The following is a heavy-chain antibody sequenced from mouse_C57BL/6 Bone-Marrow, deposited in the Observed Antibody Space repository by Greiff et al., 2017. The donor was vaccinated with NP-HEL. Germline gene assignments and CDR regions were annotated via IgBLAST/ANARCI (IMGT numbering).Heavy chain of an antibody. CDR2: IDPSDSYT. D-gene: IGHD1-1*01. CDR1: GYTFTSYW. V-gene: IGHV1-50*01. J-gene: IGHJ2*01. CDR3: ATAITTVVEGDY. Sequence: VQLQQPGAELVKPGASVKLSCKASGYTFTSYWMQWVKQRPGQGLEWIGEIDPSDSYTNYNQKFKGKATLTVDTSSSTAYMQLSSLTSEDSAVYYCATAITTVVEGDYWGQGTTLTVSS.